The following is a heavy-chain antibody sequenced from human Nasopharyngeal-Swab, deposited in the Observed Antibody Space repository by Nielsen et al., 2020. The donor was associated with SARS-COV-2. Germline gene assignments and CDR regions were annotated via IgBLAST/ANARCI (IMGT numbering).Heavy chain of an antibody. D-gene: IGHD1-26*01. CDR2: INSGGSFK. V-gene: IGHV3-21*01. CDR3: ARWGGSYTEVGAFDV. CDR1: GFSFSDYS. J-gene: IGHJ3*01. Sequence: AASGFSFSDYSFNWVRQPPGKGLEWVTAINSGGSFKYYADSLKGRFIVSRDNAKNSVYLQLNSLRADDTAVYYCARWGGSYTEVGAFDVWGQGTMVTVSS.